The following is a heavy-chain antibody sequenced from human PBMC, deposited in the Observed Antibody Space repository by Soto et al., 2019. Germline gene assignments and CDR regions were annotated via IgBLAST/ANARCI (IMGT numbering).Heavy chain of an antibody. V-gene: IGHV1-18*01. CDR2: ISAYNGNT. J-gene: IGHJ6*02. CDR1: GYTFTSYG. CDR3: ARVSSWSSYYYYGMDV. D-gene: IGHD6-13*01. Sequence: ASVKVSCKASGYTFTSYGISWVRQAPGQGLEWMGWISAYNGNTNYAQKLQGRVTMTTDTSTSTAYMELRSLGSDDTAVYYCARVSSWSSYYYYGMDVWGQGTTVTVSS.